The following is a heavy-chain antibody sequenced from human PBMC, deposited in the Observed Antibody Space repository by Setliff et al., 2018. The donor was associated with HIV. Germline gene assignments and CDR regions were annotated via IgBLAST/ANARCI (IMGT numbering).Heavy chain of an antibody. V-gene: IGHV4-34*01. CDR2: INHSGST. CDR1: GGSFSAYY. J-gene: IGHJ6*03. CDR3: ARVVGQVGSSWYNYYYYMDV. D-gene: IGHD6-13*01. Sequence: TLSLTCAVYGGSFSAYYWSWIRQPPGKGLEWIGEINHSGSTNYNPSLKSRVTISGDTSKNQFSLKLSSVTAADTAVYYCARVVGQVGSSWYNYYYYMDVWGKGTTVTVSS.